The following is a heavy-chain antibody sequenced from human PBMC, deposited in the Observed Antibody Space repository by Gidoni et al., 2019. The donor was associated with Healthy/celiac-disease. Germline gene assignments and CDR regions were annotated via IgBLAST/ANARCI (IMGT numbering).Heavy chain of an antibody. D-gene: IGHD3-16*02. CDR3: ARDPSYDYVWGSYRADAFDI. Sequence: QVQLVQSGAEVKKPGASVKVSCKASGYTFPSYGISWVRQAPGQGLEWMGWISAYNGNTNYAQKLQGRVTMTTDTSTSTAYMELRSLRSDDTAVYYCARDPSYDYVWGSYRADAFDIWGQGTMVTVSS. V-gene: IGHV1-18*01. CDR2: ISAYNGNT. CDR1: GYTFPSYG. J-gene: IGHJ3*02.